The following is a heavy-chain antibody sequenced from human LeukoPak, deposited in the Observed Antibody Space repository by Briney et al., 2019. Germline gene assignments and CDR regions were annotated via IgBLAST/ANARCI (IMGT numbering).Heavy chain of an antibody. CDR3: ARCLAPAGTNGLPWFDP. CDR2: IYWNDVK. CDR1: GFSLSTSRMG. D-gene: IGHD2-2*01. J-gene: IGHJ5*02. Sequence: SGPTLVNPTQTLTLTCTFSGFSLSTSRMGVGWIRQPPGKALEWLALIYWNDVKRYSPSLRSRLTITKDTSDNQVVLTMTNMDPVDTATFFCARCLAPAGTNGLPWFDPWGQGTLVTVSS. V-gene: IGHV2-5*01.